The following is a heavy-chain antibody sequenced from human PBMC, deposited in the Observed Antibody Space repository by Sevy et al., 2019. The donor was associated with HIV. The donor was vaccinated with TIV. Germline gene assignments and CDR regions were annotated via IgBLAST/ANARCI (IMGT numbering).Heavy chain of an antibody. CDR1: GFTFSNFG. D-gene: IGHD3-16*01. V-gene: IGHV3-30*02. CDR2: IQYNGEKT. Sequence: GGSLRLSCTVSGFTFSNFGMHWVRQAPGKGLEWVSFIQYNGEKTYYPDSVKGRFTISTDNSKSILYLQMNSLRPEDTAFYYCANGDNYGLLPRHESWGQGTLVTVSS. CDR3: ANGDNYGLLPRHES. J-gene: IGHJ5*02.